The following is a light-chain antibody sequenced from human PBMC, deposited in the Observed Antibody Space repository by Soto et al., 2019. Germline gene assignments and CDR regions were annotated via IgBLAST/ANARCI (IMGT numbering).Light chain of an antibody. CDR3: QQRTNWPPLT. J-gene: IGKJ4*01. Sequence: EIVLTQSPATLSLSPGERATLSCRASQSVGIYLAWYQQKPGQAPRLLIYDASNRATGIPARFSGSGCGKDFTLLISGLEPDEFAVYYCQQRTNWPPLTFGGGTKVEMK. CDR1: QSVGIY. CDR2: DAS. V-gene: IGKV3-11*01.